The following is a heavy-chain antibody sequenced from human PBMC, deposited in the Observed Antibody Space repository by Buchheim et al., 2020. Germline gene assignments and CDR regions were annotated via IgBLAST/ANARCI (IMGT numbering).Heavy chain of an antibody. D-gene: IGHD6-13*01. V-gene: IGHV3-48*02. Sequence: EVQLVESGGGLVQPGGSLRLSCAASGFTFSSYSMNWVRQAPGKGLEWVSYISSSSSTIYYADSVKGRFTISRDNAKNSLYLQINSLRDEDTAVYYCARDNRQQLTFHPWGQGTL. CDR1: GFTFSSYS. J-gene: IGHJ5*02. CDR3: ARDNRQQLTFHP. CDR2: ISSSSSTI.